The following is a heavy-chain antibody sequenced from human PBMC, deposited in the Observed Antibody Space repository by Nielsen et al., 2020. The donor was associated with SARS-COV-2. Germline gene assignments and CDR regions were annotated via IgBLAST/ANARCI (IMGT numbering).Heavy chain of an antibody. CDR1: GVSISSYY. CDR3: ERDQDSTGLYPGTLYS. D-gene: IGHD2-2*02. V-gene: IGHV4-59*01. J-gene: IGHJ4*02. Sequence: GSLRLSCTVSGVSISSYYWSWIRQPPGKGLEWIGYIYYSGSTNYNPSLKSRVTISVDTSKNQFSLKLSSVTAADTAVYYCERDQDSTGLYPGTLYSWGQGTLVTVSS. CDR2: IYYSGST.